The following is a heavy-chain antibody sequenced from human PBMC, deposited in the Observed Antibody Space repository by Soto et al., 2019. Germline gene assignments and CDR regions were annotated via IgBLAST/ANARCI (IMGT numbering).Heavy chain of an antibody. CDR3: ARANGSGSDTWFDP. CDR2: IDYSGST. V-gene: IGHV4-31*03. J-gene: IGHJ5*02. CDR1: GGSIRPGGYL. Sequence: QVQLQASCPGLVKPLQTLSLNCTVSGGSIRPGGYLWTWIRQRPGKGLVWIGFIDYSGSTFYSPSLTCRATISVDISKNEFSLRLSSVTPADTAVFYCARANGSGSDTWFDPWCQGTLVTASS. D-gene: IGHD3-10*01.